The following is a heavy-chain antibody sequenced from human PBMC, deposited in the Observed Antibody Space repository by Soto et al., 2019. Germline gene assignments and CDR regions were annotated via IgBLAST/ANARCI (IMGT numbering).Heavy chain of an antibody. CDR3: AATTPTYYYYGMDV. Sequence: SVKVSCKASGFTFTSPAVQWVRQARGQRLEWIGWIVVGSGNTNYAQKFQERVTITRDMSTSTAYMELSSLRSEDTAVYYCAATTPTYYYYGMDVWGKGTTVTVSS. D-gene: IGHD4-4*01. CDR2: IVVGSGNT. J-gene: IGHJ6*04. V-gene: IGHV1-58*01. CDR1: GFTFTSPA.